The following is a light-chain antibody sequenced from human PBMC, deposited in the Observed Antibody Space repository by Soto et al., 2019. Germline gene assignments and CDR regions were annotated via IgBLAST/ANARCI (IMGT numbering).Light chain of an antibody. V-gene: IGLV4-69*01. Sequence: QSVLTQSPSASASLGASVKLTCTLSSGHSSYAIAWHQQQPEKGPRYLMKLNSDGSHSKGDGIPDRFSGSSSGAERYLTISSIQSEDEAEYYCQTWGTGIWVFGGGTKLTVL. CDR1: SGHSSYA. J-gene: IGLJ3*02. CDR2: LNSDGSH. CDR3: QTWGTGIWV.